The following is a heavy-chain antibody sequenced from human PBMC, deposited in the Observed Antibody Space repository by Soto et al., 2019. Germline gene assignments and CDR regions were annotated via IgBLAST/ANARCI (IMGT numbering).Heavy chain of an antibody. Sequence: SETLSLTCTVSGGSISSYYWSWIRQPPGKGLEWIGYIYYSGDTNYNPSLKSRVTISVDTSKNQFSLKLSSVTAADTAVYYCASYVLRSFDGGFDYWGQGTLVTVSS. CDR1: GGSISSYY. CDR2: IYYSGDT. V-gene: IGHV4-59*01. CDR3: ASYVLRSFDGGFDY. D-gene: IGHD3-9*01. J-gene: IGHJ4*02.